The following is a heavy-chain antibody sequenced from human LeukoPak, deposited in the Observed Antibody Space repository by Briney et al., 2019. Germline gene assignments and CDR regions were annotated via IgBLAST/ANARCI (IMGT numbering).Heavy chain of an antibody. V-gene: IGHV4-61*02. CDR1: GGSISSGSYY. Sequence: KSSETLSLTCTVSGGSISSGSYYWSWIRRPAGKGLEWIGRINTSGRTKYNPSLKSRVTISVDTSKNQFSLKLSSVTAADTAVYYCARDPTGRYSSEGYMDVWGKGTTVTISS. J-gene: IGHJ6*03. CDR2: INTSGRT. D-gene: IGHD6-19*01. CDR3: ARDPTGRYSSEGYMDV.